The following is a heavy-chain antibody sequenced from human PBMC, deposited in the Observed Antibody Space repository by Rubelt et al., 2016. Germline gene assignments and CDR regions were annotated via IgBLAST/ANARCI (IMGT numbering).Heavy chain of an antibody. D-gene: IGHD6-13*01. V-gene: IGHV4-39*07. J-gene: IGHJ4*02. CDR2: INHSGST. CDR1: GGSISSGGYY. Sequence: QLQLQESGPGLVKPSETLSLTCTVSGGSISSGGYYWSWIRQHPGKGLEWIGEINHSGSTNYNPSLKRRVTISVDTSKNQFSLKLSSVTAADTAVDYCARGKVGAAGNFDYWGQGTLVTVSS. CDR3: ARGKVGAAGNFDY.